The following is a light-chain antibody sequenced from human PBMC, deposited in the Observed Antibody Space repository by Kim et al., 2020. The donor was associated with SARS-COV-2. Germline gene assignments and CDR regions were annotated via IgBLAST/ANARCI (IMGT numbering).Light chain of an antibody. Sequence: ALGQTARITCQGDSLRTYYATWYQQKPGQAPILVFYGRDNRPSGIPDRFSGSSSGNTASLTVTGAQAVDEADYYCNSRDSSGDHVVFGGGTKLTVL. CDR2: GRD. CDR1: SLRTYY. CDR3: NSRDSSGDHVV. J-gene: IGLJ2*01. V-gene: IGLV3-19*01.